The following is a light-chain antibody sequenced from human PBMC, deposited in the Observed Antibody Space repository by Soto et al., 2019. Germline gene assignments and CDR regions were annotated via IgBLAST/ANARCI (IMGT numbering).Light chain of an antibody. V-gene: IGLV2-23*01. CDR2: EDS. Sequence: QSVLTQPASVSGSPGQSITISCTGTSSDVGTYNLVSWYQHHPGKAPKLIIYEDSKWPSGVSNRFSGSKSGNTASLTISGLQAEDGADYYCCSHAGSASWVFGGGTKLTVL. J-gene: IGLJ3*02. CDR3: CSHAGSASWV. CDR1: SSDVGTYNL.